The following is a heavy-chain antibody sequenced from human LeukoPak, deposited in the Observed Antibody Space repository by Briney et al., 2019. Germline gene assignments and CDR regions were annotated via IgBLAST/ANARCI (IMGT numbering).Heavy chain of an antibody. D-gene: IGHD2-2*01. CDR3: ARGHNRDIVVVPAANFDY. Sequence: PSQTLSLTCTVSDGSIGSAGYYWSWIRQHPGKGLEWIGYIHYSGSTYYNPSLKSRLTISIDPSKKQFSLKLSSVTAADTAIYYCARGHNRDIVVVPAANFDYWGQGTLVTVSS. CDR2: IHYSGST. CDR1: DGSIGSAGYY. V-gene: IGHV4-31*03. J-gene: IGHJ4*02.